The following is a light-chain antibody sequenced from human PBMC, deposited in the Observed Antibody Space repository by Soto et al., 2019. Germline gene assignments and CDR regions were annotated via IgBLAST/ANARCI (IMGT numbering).Light chain of an antibody. Sequence: DIQMTQSPSTLSASVGDRVTITCRASQNISRWLAWYQQKPGEAPKLLIYDASSLESGVPSRFSGSRSGTEFTLTVSSLQPDDFATYYCQQCNRFPLTFGGGTKVGVK. CDR1: QNISRW. V-gene: IGKV1-5*01. J-gene: IGKJ4*01. CDR2: DAS. CDR3: QQCNRFPLT.